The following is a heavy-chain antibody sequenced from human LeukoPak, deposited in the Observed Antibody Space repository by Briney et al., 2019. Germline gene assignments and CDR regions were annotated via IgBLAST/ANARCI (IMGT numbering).Heavy chain of an antibody. CDR3: ARPRKLFGEPSSFDY. V-gene: IGHV1-2*02. Sequence: AASVKVSCKASGYTFTGYYMHWVRQAPGQGLEWMGWINPNSGGTNYAQKFQGRVTMTRDTSISTAYMELSRLRSDDTAVYYCARPRKLFGEPSSFDYWGQGTLVTVSS. CDR1: GYTFTGYY. CDR2: INPNSGGT. D-gene: IGHD3-10*02. J-gene: IGHJ4*02.